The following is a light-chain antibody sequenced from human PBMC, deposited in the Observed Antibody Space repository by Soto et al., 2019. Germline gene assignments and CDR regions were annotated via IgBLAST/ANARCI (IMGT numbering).Light chain of an antibody. Sequence: ETVLTQSPATLSLSPGERATLSCGASQSVSSYLAWYQQKPGQAPRLLIYAASNRATGIPARFSGSGSGTDVTLTISSLEPEDFAVYYCQQRSNWPWTFGQGTKVEFK. V-gene: IGKV3-11*01. CDR3: QQRSNWPWT. CDR2: AAS. CDR1: QSVSSY. J-gene: IGKJ1*01.